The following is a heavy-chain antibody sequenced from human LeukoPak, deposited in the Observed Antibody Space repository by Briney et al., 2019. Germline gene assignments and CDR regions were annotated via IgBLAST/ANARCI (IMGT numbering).Heavy chain of an antibody. CDR2: ISGSGGST. D-gene: IGHD6-13*01. CDR3: AKAGAPYSSSWFSNYYYYYGMDV. CDR1: GFTFSSYA. J-gene: IGHJ6*02. V-gene: IGHV3-23*01. Sequence: PGGSLRLSCAASGFTFSSYAMSWVRQAPGKGLEWVSAISGSGGSTYYADSVKGRFNISRDNSKNTLYLHMTSLRAEDTAVYYCAKAGAPYSSSWFSNYYYYYGMDVWGQGTTVTVSS.